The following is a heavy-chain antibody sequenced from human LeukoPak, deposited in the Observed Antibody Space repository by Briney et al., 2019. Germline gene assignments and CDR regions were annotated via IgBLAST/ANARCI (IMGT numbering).Heavy chain of an antibody. J-gene: IGHJ4*02. D-gene: IGHD1-26*01. Sequence: SETLSLTCTVSGGSISSYYWSWIRQPPGKGLEWIGYIYYSGSTNYNPSLKSRVIISVDTSKNQFSLKLSSVTAADTAVYYCAGGSYSFLYFDYWGQGTLVTVSS. CDR1: GGSISSYY. V-gene: IGHV4-59*01. CDR2: IYYSGST. CDR3: AGGSYSFLYFDY.